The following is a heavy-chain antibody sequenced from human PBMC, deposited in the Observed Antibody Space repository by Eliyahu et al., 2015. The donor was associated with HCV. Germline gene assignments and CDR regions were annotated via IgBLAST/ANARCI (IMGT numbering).Heavy chain of an antibody. CDR1: GGSFSGYY. V-gene: IGHV4-34*01. CDR2: INXSGST. D-gene: IGHD2-2*01. CDR3: ARVLVVPAAIGRFWFDP. Sequence: PSETLSLTCAVYGGSFSGYYWSWIRQPPGKGLEWIGEINXSGSTNYNPSLKSRVTISVDTSKNQFSLKLSSVTAADTAVYYCARVLVVPAAIGRFWFDPWGQGTLVTVSS. J-gene: IGHJ5*02.